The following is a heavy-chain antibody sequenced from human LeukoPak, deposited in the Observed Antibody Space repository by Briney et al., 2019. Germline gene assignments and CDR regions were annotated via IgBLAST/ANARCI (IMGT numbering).Heavy chain of an antibody. J-gene: IGHJ4*02. V-gene: IGHV1-2*04. Sequence: ASVKVSCKASGYTFTGYYMHWVRQAPGQGLEWMGWINPNSGGTNYAQKFQGWVTMTRDTSISTAYMELSRLRFDDTAVYYCARDLMYGSGSYAADYWGQGTLVTVSS. CDR2: INPNSGGT. D-gene: IGHD3-10*01. CDR3: ARDLMYGSGSYAADY. CDR1: GYTFTGYY.